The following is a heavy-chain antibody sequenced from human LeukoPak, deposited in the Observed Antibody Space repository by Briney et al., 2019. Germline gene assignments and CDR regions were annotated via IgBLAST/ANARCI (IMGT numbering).Heavy chain of an antibody. CDR1: RFTFSAYG. J-gene: IGHJ4*02. V-gene: IGHV3-30*18. D-gene: IGHD2-21*02. CDR2: ISFDGSNS. CDR3: AKDMRLQYFDY. Sequence: GGSLRLSCAASRFTFSAYGMHWVRLAPGKGLEGVAFISFDGSNSYYADSVKGRFTISRDNSKNTLYLQMKSLKTEDTAVYYCAKDMRLQYFDYWRQGTLVTVSS.